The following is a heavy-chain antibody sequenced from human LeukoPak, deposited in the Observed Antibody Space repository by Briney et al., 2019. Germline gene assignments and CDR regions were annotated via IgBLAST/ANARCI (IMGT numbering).Heavy chain of an antibody. V-gene: IGHV1-46*01. Sequence: ASVKVSCKASGYTFTGYYMHWVRQAPGQGLEWMGWINPSGGSTNYAQKFQGRVTMTRDMSTSTVYMELSSLRSEDTAVYYCARWLPVCGGDCGGAFDFWGQGTMVTVSS. J-gene: IGHJ3*01. D-gene: IGHD2-21*02. CDR2: INPSGGST. CDR1: GYTFTGYY. CDR3: ARWLPVCGGDCGGAFDF.